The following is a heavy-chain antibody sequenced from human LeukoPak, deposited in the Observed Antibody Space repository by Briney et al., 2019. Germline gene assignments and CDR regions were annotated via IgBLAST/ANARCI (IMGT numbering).Heavy chain of an antibody. CDR1: GCRFISYW. J-gene: IGHJ6*04. CDR3: ARQQVAYYYYYGMDV. D-gene: IGHD2-15*01. CDR2: IYHGDSDT. Sequence: GASPQIFCWGSGCRFISYWIAWVRRLPGKRREWMGIIYHGDSDTRYSPSFQGQVTISADKSISTAFLQWSSLKASDTAMYYCARQQVAYYYYYGMDVWGKGTTVTVSS. V-gene: IGHV5-51*01.